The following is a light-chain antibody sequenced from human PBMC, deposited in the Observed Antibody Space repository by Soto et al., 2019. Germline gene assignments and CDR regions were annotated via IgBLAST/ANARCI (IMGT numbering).Light chain of an antibody. V-gene: IGKV3-11*01. CDR2: DAS. CDR3: QQRSNWPPLT. Sequence: EIVLTQSPATLSLSPGERATLSCRASQSVSSYLAWYQQKPGQAPRLLIYDASNMATGIPARFSGSGSGTDFTLTIRSLEPEDFAVYYCQQRSNWPPLTFGGGTKVEIK. J-gene: IGKJ4*01. CDR1: QSVSSY.